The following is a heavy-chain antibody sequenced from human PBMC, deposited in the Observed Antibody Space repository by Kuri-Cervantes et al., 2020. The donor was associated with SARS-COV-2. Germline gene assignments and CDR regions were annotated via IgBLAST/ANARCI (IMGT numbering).Heavy chain of an antibody. Sequence: GGSLRLSCAASGFTFDDYGMSWVRQAPGKGLEWVSGINWNGGSTGYADSVKGRFTISRDNAKTSLYLQMNSLRAEDTAVYYCATYCSSTSCYPRWGQGTLVTVSS. J-gene: IGHJ4*02. CDR3: ATYCSSTSCYPR. D-gene: IGHD2-2*01. CDR1: GFTFDDYG. CDR2: INWNGGST. V-gene: IGHV3-20*04.